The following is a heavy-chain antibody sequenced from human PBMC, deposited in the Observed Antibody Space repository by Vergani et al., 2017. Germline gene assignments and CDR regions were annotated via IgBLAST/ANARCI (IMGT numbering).Heavy chain of an antibody. CDR1: GDSISSYY. D-gene: IGHD3-9*01. Sequence: QVQLQESGPGLLKPSQTLSLTCTVSGDSISSYYWSWIRQPPGKGLEWIGYIYYSGSTNYNPSLKSRVTISVDTSKNQFSLKLSSVTAADTAVYYCAREDPLTYYYMDVWGKGTTVTVSS. J-gene: IGHJ6*03. CDR2: IYYSGST. V-gene: IGHV4-59*01. CDR3: AREDPLTYYYMDV.